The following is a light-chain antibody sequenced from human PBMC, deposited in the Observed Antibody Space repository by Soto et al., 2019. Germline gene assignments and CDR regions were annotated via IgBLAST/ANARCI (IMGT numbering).Light chain of an antibody. J-gene: IGKJ2*01. V-gene: IGKV2-30*01. CDR2: KVS. Sequence: EVVMTQSPRNLPVTLGQPASISCWSSQGLVYSNGNTYLNWFQQRPGHSPRRLLYKVSFRDSGVPDRFSGSGSGTAFTLTISRVEAEDVGIYYCMQATHWPPYTFGQGTKLEIK. CDR1: QGLVYSNGNTY. CDR3: MQATHWPPYT.